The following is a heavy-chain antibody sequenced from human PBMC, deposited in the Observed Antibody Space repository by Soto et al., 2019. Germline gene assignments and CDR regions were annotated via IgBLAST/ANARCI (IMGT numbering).Heavy chain of an antibody. CDR1: GYTFTSYT. D-gene: IGHD3-10*01. J-gene: IGHJ4*02. V-gene: IGHV1-3*01. CDR2: INAGNGRE. CDR3: ARGGGWVGEASFDS. Sequence: QVQLEQSGAEVKKPGASVKVSCKTSGYTFTSYTLHWVRQAPGQGLEWMGWINAGNGREKYSQRFQDRVRLSTDKSAATAYMELRSPRPEDTAMYYCARGGGWVGEASFDSWGQGTLVTVSS.